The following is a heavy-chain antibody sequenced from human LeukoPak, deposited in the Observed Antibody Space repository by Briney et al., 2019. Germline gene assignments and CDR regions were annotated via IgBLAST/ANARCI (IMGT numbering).Heavy chain of an antibody. Sequence: PGGSLRLSCAASGFTFEDLAMHWVRQAPGKGLEWVSLMSGDGHRTYYEDSVKGRFTISRDNSKNSMYLQMNSLRTEDTAFYYCAKGYGEESYFDYWGQGTLVTVSS. CDR1: GFTFEDLA. J-gene: IGHJ4*02. CDR2: MSGDGHRT. V-gene: IGHV3-43*02. D-gene: IGHD4-17*01. CDR3: AKGYGEESYFDY.